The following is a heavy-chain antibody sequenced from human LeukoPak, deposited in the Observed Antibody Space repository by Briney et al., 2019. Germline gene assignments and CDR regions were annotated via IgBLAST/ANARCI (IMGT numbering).Heavy chain of an antibody. J-gene: IGHJ4*02. CDR2: IYYHGST. V-gene: IGHV4-61*01. D-gene: IGHD6-13*01. Sequence: SETLSLTCTVSGDPISSNSNFKGSWIRQPPGKGLEWIGYIYYHGSTNYNPSLKSRVTFSVDTSKNQFSLKLRSVTAADTAVYYCAREYSGFAYWGQGTLVTVSS. CDR1: GDPISSNSNFK. CDR3: AREYSGFAY.